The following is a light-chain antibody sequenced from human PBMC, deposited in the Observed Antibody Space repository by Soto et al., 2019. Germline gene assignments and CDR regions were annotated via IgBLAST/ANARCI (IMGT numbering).Light chain of an antibody. Sequence: DIVMTQSPDSLAVSLGERATINCKSSQSVLYSSNNKNYLAWYQQKPGQPPKLLMSWASTRESGVPDRFSGIGSGTDFTLTIGSLQAEDVAVYYCQQYYGSPPRTFGQGTKVEVK. CDR1: QSVLYSSNNKNY. J-gene: IGKJ1*01. V-gene: IGKV4-1*01. CDR3: QQYYGSPPRT. CDR2: WAS.